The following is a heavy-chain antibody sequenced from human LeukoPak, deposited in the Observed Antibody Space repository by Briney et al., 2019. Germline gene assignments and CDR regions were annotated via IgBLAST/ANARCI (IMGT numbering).Heavy chain of an antibody. J-gene: IGHJ4*02. CDR3: AKWGFYDSSIHYSGGNY. CDR2: ISGSGDVT. Sequence: GGSLRLSCAVSGFTFSIYAMSWVRQAPGKGLEWVSIISGSGDVTYYVDSVKGRFTISRDNSKNTLCLQMNGLRAEDTAVYYCAKWGFYDSSIHYSGGNYWGQGTLVTVSS. V-gene: IGHV3-23*01. D-gene: IGHD3-22*01. CDR1: GFTFSIYA.